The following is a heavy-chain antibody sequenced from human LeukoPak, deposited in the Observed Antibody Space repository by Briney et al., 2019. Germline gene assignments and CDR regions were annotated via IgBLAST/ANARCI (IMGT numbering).Heavy chain of an antibody. D-gene: IGHD2-21*02. Sequence: TGGSLRLSCAASGFTFSDYYMSWIRQAPGKGLEWVSYISSSGSTIYYADSVKGRFTISRDNAKNSLYLQMNSLRAEDTAVYYCARGRPWFEVVTAIRGQYYFDYWGQGTLVTVSS. CDR1: GFTFSDYY. CDR3: ARGRPWFEVVTAIRGQYYFDY. V-gene: IGHV3-11*04. CDR2: ISSSGSTI. J-gene: IGHJ4*02.